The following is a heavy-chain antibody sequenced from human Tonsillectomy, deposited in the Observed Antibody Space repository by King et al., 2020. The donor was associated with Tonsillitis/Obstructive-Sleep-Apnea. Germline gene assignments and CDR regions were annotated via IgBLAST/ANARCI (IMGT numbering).Heavy chain of an antibody. CDR2: ISSSSSTI. Sequence: VQLVESGGGLVQPGGSLRLSCAASGFTFSSYSMNWVRQARGKGLEWVSYISSSSSTIYYADSVKGRFTISRDNAKNSLYLQMNSLRDEDTAVYYCARSNYYGSGSYSSFDYWGQGTLVTVSS. D-gene: IGHD3-10*01. CDR1: GFTFSSYS. CDR3: ARSNYYGSGSYSSFDY. J-gene: IGHJ4*02. V-gene: IGHV3-48*02.